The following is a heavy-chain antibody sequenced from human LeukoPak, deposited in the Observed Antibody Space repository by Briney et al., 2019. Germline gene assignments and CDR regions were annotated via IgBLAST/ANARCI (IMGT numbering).Heavy chain of an antibody. CDR2: ISSSGSYI. D-gene: IGHD3-3*01. V-gene: IGHV3-21*01. Sequence: GGSLRLSCAASGFTFSSYSMNWVRPAPGKGLEWVSSISSSGSYIYYADSVKGRFTNSRDNAKNSLYLQMNSLRAKDTAVYYCARGTIWYGVVAYYCDYWGQGTLVTVSS. J-gene: IGHJ4*02. CDR1: GFTFSSYS. CDR3: ARGTIWYGVVAYYCDY.